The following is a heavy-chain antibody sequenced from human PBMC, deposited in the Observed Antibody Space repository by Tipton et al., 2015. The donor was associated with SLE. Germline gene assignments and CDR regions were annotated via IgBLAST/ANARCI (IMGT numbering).Heavy chain of an antibody. J-gene: IGHJ4*02. CDR3: ATSPLTL. V-gene: IGHV4-34*01. D-gene: IGHD2-2*01. Sequence: TLSLTCSVYGGSLSGYWWSWLRPSPGKGLEWIGEIYPTGRTDYNPSLMSRVTISVDTSQNQFSLRLTSVTAADTAVYYCATSPLTLWGQGTLVTVSS. CDR1: GGSLSGYW. CDR2: IYPTGRT.